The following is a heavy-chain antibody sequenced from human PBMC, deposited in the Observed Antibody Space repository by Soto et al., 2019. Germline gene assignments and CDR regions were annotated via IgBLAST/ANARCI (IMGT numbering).Heavy chain of an antibody. V-gene: IGHV1-69*13. D-gene: IGHD3-22*01. CDR2: IIPIFGTA. Sequence: ASVKVSCKASGGTFSSYAIIWVRQAPGQGLEWMGGIIPIFGTANYAQKFQGRATITADESTSTAYMELSSLRSEDTAVYYCARTDTYYYDSSGYYYDYWGQGTLVTVS. CDR1: GGTFSSYA. J-gene: IGHJ4*02. CDR3: ARTDTYYYDSSGYYYDY.